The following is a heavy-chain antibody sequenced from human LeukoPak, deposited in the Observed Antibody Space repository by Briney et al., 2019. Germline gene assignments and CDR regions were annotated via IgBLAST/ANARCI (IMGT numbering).Heavy chain of an antibody. Sequence: SVKVSCKASGGTFSSYAISWVRQAPGQGVEWMGGIIPIFGTANYAQKFQGRVTITADESTSTAYMELSSLRSEDTAVYYCARDRGYSSSWYETNFDYWGQGTLVTVSS. CDR3: ARDRGYSSSWYETNFDY. CDR1: GGTFSSYA. V-gene: IGHV1-69*13. CDR2: IIPIFGTA. J-gene: IGHJ4*02. D-gene: IGHD6-13*01.